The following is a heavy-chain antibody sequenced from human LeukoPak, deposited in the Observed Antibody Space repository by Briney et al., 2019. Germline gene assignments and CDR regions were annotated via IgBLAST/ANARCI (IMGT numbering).Heavy chain of an antibody. Sequence: PSETLSLTCTISGGSISSGGYYWSWIRQPPGKGLEWIGYIYHSGSTYYNPSLKSRVTISVDRSKNQFSLKLSSVTAADTAVYYCAREMAIAAAVGAFDIWGQGTMVTVSS. J-gene: IGHJ3*02. CDR1: GGSISSGGYY. V-gene: IGHV4-30-2*01. D-gene: IGHD6-13*01. CDR2: IYHSGST. CDR3: AREMAIAAAVGAFDI.